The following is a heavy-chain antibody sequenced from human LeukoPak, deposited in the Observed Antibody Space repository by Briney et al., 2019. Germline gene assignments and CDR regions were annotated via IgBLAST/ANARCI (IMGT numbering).Heavy chain of an antibody. CDR2: INPNNGGT. J-gene: IGHJ4*02. D-gene: IGHD6-25*01. Sequence: GASVKVSCKASGYTFTGYYMHWVRQAPGQGFEWMGWINPNNGGTNYAQKFRGRVTMTRDTSISTTYMELTRLRSDDTAVYYCARTLISGIVAGLDYWGQGTLITVSS. CDR3: ARTLISGIVAGLDY. CDR1: GYTFTGYY. V-gene: IGHV1-2*02.